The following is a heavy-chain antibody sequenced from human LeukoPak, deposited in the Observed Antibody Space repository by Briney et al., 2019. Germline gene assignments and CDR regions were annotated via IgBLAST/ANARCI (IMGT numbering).Heavy chain of an antibody. D-gene: IGHD6-6*01. CDR2: IKQDGSEK. CDR1: AFTFSSYW. J-gene: IGHJ4*02. V-gene: IGHV3-7*01. CDR3: AREDGQLRNDY. Sequence: GGSLRLSCAASAFTFSSYWMSWVRQAPGKGLEWVANIKQDGSEKYYVDSVKGRFTISRDNAKNSLYLQMNSLRAEDTAVYYCAREDGQLRNDYRGQGTLVTVAS.